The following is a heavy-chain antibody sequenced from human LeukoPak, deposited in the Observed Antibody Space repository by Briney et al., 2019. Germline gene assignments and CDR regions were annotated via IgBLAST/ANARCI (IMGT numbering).Heavy chain of an antibody. V-gene: IGHV3-9*03. CDR3: AKDFGSSSWYYFDY. CDR1: GFTFDDYA. CDR2: ISWNSGSI. J-gene: IGHJ4*02. Sequence: PGGSLRLSCAASGFTFDDYAMHWVRQAPGKGLEWVSGISWNSGSIGYADSVKGRFTISRDNAKNSLYLQMNSLRAEDMALYYCAKDFGSSSWYYFDYWGQGTLVTVSS. D-gene: IGHD6-13*01.